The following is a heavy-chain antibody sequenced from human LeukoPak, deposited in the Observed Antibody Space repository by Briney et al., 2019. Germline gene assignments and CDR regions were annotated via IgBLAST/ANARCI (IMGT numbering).Heavy chain of an antibody. CDR1: GFTFSSYA. Sequence: GRSLRLSCAASGFTFSSYAMHWVRQAPGKGLECVAVISYYGSNKYYADSVKGRFTIYRDNSKNTLYLQMNSLRAEDTAVYYCARDQNDSSGYYSLYYYYYGMDVWGQGTTVTVSS. V-gene: IGHV3-30-3*01. J-gene: IGHJ6*02. CDR2: ISYYGSNK. D-gene: IGHD3-22*01. CDR3: ARDQNDSSGYYSLYYYYYGMDV.